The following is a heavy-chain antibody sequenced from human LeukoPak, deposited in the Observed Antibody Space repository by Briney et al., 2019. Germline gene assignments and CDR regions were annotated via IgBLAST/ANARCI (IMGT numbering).Heavy chain of an antibody. CDR1: GYTFTGYY. CDR2: INPNTDDT. J-gene: IGHJ4*02. D-gene: IGHD3-16*02. V-gene: IGHV1-2*02. CDR3: ARDSYRSATPNSLDF. Sequence: ASVKVSCKASGYTFTGYYIHWVRQAPGQGLEWMGWINPNTDDTNIAQRFQGRVTLTRDTSINTAYMDLRRLTSDDTAIYYCARDSYRSATPNSLDFWGQGTLVTVSS.